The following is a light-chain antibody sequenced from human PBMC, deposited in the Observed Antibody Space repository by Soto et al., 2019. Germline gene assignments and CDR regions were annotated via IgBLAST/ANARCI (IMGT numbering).Light chain of an antibody. J-gene: IGLJ2*01. CDR1: SGYSNYK. V-gene: IGLV9-49*01. Sequence: QSVLTQPPSASASLGASVTLTCTLSSGYSNYKVDWYQQRPGKGPRFVMRVGTGGIVGSKGDGTPDGFSVLGSGLNRYLTTKNIQEEDESDYHCGADHGSGSNFVVFGGGTKLTVL. CDR3: GADHGSGSNFVV. CDR2: VGTGGIVG.